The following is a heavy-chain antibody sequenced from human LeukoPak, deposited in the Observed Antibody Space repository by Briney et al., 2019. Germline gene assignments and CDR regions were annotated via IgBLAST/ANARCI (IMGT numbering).Heavy chain of an antibody. CDR2: IYHSGNT. D-gene: IGHD2-15*01. CDR3: ARLTNEDIVVVVAATPADAFDI. J-gene: IGHJ3*02. CDR1: GGSISSYY. V-gene: IGHV4-59*08. Sequence: SETLSLTCTVSGGSISSYYWSWIRQHPGKGLEWIGYIYHSGNTSYNPSLKSRVTISVDTSKNQFSLKLSSVTAADTAVYYCARLTNEDIVVVVAATPADAFDIWGQGTMVTVSS.